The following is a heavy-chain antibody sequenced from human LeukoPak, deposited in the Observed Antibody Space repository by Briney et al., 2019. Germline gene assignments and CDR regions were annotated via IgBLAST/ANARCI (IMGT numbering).Heavy chain of an antibody. CDR2: IYYSGST. D-gene: IGHD4-11*01. Sequence: PSQTLSLTCTVSGGSISSGGYYWSWIRQHPGKGLEWIGYIYYSGSTYYNPSLKSRVTISVDTSKNQFSLKLSSVTAADTAVYYCARGTVTTQNYYFDYWGQGTLATVSS. V-gene: IGHV4-31*03. CDR1: GGSISSGGYY. CDR3: ARGTVTTQNYYFDY. J-gene: IGHJ4*02.